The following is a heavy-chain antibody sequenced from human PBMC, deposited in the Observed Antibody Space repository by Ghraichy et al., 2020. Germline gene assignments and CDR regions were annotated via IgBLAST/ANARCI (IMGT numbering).Heavy chain of an antibody. D-gene: IGHD5-12*01. J-gene: IGHJ4*02. CDR3: SRRSSGYDYRGDDS. V-gene: IGHV3-49*03. CDR1: GFTFGDYA. Sequence: GGSLRLSCTASGFTFGDYAISWFRQAPGKGLEWVGFIKSKAYGVTTEYAASVKGRFSISRDDSKSIAYLQMNSLKTEDTAVYFCSRRSSGYDYRGDDSWGQGILVTVSS. CDR2: IKSKAYGVTT.